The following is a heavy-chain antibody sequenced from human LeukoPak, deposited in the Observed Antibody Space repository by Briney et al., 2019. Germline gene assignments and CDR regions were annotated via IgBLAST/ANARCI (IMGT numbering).Heavy chain of an antibody. D-gene: IGHD4-11*01. CDR1: GFTFSSNG. Sequence: PGRSLRLSCAASGFTFSSNGMHWVRQAPGKGLEWVGIIWYDGSKTYYADSVKGRFTISRDNSKNTLYLQMNSLRVEDTAAYYCARPYYSNYYYYGMDVWGQGTTVTVS. J-gene: IGHJ6*02. CDR2: IWYDGSKT. CDR3: ARPYYSNYYYYGMDV. V-gene: IGHV3-33*01.